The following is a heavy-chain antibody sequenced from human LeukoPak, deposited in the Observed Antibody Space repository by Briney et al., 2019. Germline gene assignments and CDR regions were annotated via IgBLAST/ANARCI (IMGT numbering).Heavy chain of an antibody. CDR3: ARQIASAGTAGFDF. D-gene: IGHD6-13*01. CDR1: GSSISSYY. V-gene: IGHV4-59*12. Sequence: SETLSLTCTVSGSSISSYYGSWIRQPPGKGLEWIGYIYYSGSTNYNPSLKSRVTISVDTSKNQFSLKLSSVTAPDTAVYYCARQIASAGTAGFDFWGQGALVTVSS. J-gene: IGHJ4*02. CDR2: IYYSGST.